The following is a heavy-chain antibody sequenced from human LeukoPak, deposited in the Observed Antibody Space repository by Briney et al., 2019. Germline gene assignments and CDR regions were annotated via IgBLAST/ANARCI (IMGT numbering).Heavy chain of an antibody. J-gene: IGHJ6*03. CDR2: MNPNSGNT. V-gene: IGHV1-8*01. CDR1: GYTFTSYD. CDR3: ARAKTTVTPNYYYCYYMDV. D-gene: IGHD4-17*01. Sequence: ASVKVSCKASGYTFTSYDINWVRQATGQGLEWMGWMNPNSGNTGYAQKFQGRVTMTRNTSISTAYMEPSSLRSEDTAVYYCARAKTTVTPNYYYCYYMDVWGKGTTVTISS.